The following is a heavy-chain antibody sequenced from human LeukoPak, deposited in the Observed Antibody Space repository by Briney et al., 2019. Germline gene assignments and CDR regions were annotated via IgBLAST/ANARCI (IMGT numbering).Heavy chain of an antibody. CDR2: IYYSGST. V-gene: IGHV4-39*01. D-gene: IGHD6-19*01. Sequence: PSETLSLTCTVSGGSIGSSSYYWGWIRQPPGKGLEWIGSIYYSGSTYYNPSLKSRVTISVDTSKNQFSLKLSSVTAADTAVYYCARQGEQWLDYFDYWGQGTLVTVSS. CDR3: ARQGEQWLDYFDY. J-gene: IGHJ4*02. CDR1: GGSIGSSSYY.